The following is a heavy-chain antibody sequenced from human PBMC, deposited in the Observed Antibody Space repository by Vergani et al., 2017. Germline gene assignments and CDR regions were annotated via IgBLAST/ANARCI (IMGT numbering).Heavy chain of an antibody. V-gene: IGHV3-33*01. D-gene: IGHD3-10*01. CDR1: GFTFSSYG. CDR2: IWYDGSNK. Sequence: QVQLVESGGGVVQPGRSLRLSCAASGFTFSSYGMHWVRQAPGKGLEWVAVIWYDGSNKFYADSVKGRFTISRDNSKNTLYLQMNSLRAEDTAVYYCARDSGCIVRGEHWFDPWGQGTLVTVSS. CDR3: ARDSGCIVRGEHWFDP. J-gene: IGHJ5*02.